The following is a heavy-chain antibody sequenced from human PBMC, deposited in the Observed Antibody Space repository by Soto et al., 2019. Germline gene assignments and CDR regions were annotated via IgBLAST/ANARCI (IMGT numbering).Heavy chain of an antibody. CDR1: GGSFSGYY. V-gene: IGHV4-34*01. CDR2: INHSGST. J-gene: IGHJ6*02. Sequence: SETLSLTCAVYGGSFSGYYWSWIRQPPGKGLEWIGEINHSGSTNYNPSLKSRVTISVDTSKNQFSLKLSSVTAADTAVYYCARDRRYCSSTSCYSWYDYYYGMDVWGQGTTVTVSS. CDR3: ARDRRYCSSTSCYSWYDYYYGMDV. D-gene: IGHD2-2*01.